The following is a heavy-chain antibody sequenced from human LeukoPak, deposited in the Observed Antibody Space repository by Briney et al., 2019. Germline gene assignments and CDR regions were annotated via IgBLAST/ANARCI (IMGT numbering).Heavy chain of an antibody. V-gene: IGHV3-30*02. CDR1: GLTFSNFP. CDR3: ATQSITLVVVISPFDY. J-gene: IGHJ4*02. Sequence: GGSLRLSCAASGLTFSNFPMHWVRQAPGKGLEWVALIQDDGATTNYVDSVRGRFTISRDNSKSTVYLQMNSLKPDDTSVYYCATQSITLVVVISPFDYWGQGTLVTVSS. CDR2: IQDDGATT. D-gene: IGHD3-22*01.